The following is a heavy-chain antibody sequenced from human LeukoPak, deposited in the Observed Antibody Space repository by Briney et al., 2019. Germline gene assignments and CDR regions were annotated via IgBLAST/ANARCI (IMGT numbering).Heavy chain of an antibody. CDR3: ARGPYGSGISNWFDP. V-gene: IGHV4-34*01. Sequence: SETLSLTCAVYGGSFSGYYWGWIRQPPGKGLEWIGEINHSGSTNYSPSLKSRVTMSVDTSKNHLSLKLSSVTTADTAVYYCARGPYGSGISNWFDPWGQGTLVIASS. CDR1: GGSFSGYY. J-gene: IGHJ5*02. D-gene: IGHD3-10*01. CDR2: INHSGST.